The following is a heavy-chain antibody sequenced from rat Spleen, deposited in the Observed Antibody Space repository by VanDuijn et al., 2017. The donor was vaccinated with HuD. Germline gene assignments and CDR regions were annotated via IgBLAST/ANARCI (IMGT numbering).Heavy chain of an antibody. Sequence: EVQLVESGGGLVQPGRSLKLSCAASGFTFSNYYMAWVRQAPTKGLEWVAYISTGGGSTYYRVSVKGRFTISRDNAKNTQYLQMDSLRSEDTATYYCARLYSTYINGDVMDAWGQGASVTVSS. D-gene: IGHD1-2*01. CDR1: GFTFSNYY. CDR2: ISTGGGST. V-gene: IGHV5S13*01. J-gene: IGHJ4*01. CDR3: ARLYSTYINGDVMDA.